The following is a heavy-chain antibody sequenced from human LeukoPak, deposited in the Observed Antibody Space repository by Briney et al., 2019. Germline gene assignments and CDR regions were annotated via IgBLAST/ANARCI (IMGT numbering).Heavy chain of an antibody. D-gene: IGHD3-10*01. Sequence: SETLSLTCTVSGGSISSYYWSWIRQPPGKGLEWIGEIYHSGSTNYNPSLKSRVTISVDKSKNQFSLKLSSVTAADTAVYYCARIHYYGSGSYAVFDPWGQGTLVTVSS. CDR3: ARIHYYGSGSYAVFDP. CDR2: IYHSGST. V-gene: IGHV4-59*12. J-gene: IGHJ5*02. CDR1: GGSISSYY.